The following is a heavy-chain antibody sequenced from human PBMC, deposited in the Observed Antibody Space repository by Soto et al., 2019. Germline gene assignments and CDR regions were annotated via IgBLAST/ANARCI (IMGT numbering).Heavy chain of an antibody. V-gene: IGHV1-18*01. Sequence: ASVKVSCKASGYTFTSYGISWVRQAPGQGLEWKGRISAYNGKTNYAQKIQGRVTMTTDTSTSTAYMELRSLRSDDTAVYYCARRAGIVATMGNYYYGMDVWGQGTTVTVSS. CDR3: ARRAGIVATMGNYYYGMDV. J-gene: IGHJ6*02. CDR1: GYTFTSYG. CDR2: ISAYNGKT. D-gene: IGHD5-12*01.